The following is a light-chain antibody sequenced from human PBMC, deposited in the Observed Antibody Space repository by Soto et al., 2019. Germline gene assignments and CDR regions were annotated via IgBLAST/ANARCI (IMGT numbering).Light chain of an antibody. J-gene: IGLJ1*01. CDR3: SSYTSPNTLV. Sequence: QSVLAQPASVSGSPGQSITISCTGTSGDIGGYDFVSWYRQHSGKAPKLMISEVSNRPSGVSNRFSGSKSGNTASLTISGLQAEDEADYYCSSYTSPNTLVFGTGTKLAVL. CDR1: SGDIGGYDF. CDR2: EVS. V-gene: IGLV2-14*01.